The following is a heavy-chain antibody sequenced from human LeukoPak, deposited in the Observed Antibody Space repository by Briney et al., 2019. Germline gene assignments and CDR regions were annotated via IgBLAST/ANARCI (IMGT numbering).Heavy chain of an antibody. CDR2: IYTSGST. Sequence: SETLSLTCTVSGGSISSYYWSWIRQPPGKGLEWIGYIYTSGSTNYNPSLKSRVTISVDTSKNQFSLKLSSVTAADTAVYYCASHALMSSGWYPPPYYADYWGQGTLVTVSS. J-gene: IGHJ4*02. CDR1: GGSISSYY. CDR3: ASHALMSSGWYPPPYYADY. D-gene: IGHD6-19*01. V-gene: IGHV4-4*09.